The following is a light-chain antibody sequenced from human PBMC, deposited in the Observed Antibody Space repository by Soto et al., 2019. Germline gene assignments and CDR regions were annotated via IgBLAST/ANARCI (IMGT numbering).Light chain of an antibody. V-gene: IGKV1-5*01. CDR1: QSISSW. CDR2: DAS. CDR3: QLYNSYSWT. J-gene: IGKJ1*01. Sequence: DIQMTQSPSTLSATVGDRVTITCRASQSISSWLVWYQQKPGKAPKLLIYDASSLESGVPSRFSGSGSGTEFTLTISSLQPDDFATYYCQLYNSYSWTFGQGTKVDIK.